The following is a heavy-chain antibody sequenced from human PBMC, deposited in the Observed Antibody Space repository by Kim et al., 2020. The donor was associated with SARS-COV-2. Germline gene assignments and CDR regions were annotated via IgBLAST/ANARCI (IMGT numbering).Heavy chain of an antibody. J-gene: IGHJ4*02. CDR2: T. V-gene: IGHV1-3*01. D-gene: IGHD6-13*01. Sequence: TKYSQKFQGRVSITRDTSAKTDYMEGSSLRSEDTAVYYCARGGISSWPTDYWGQGTLVTVSS. CDR3: ARGGISSWPTDY.